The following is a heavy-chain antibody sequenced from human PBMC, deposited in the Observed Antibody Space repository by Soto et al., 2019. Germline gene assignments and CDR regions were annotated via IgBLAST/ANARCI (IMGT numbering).Heavy chain of an antibody. V-gene: IGHV1-18*01. CDR2: ISGYNGNT. J-gene: IGHJ6*03. CDR3: AKADSNYAGRFSYYYMDV. CDR1: GYTFRSYG. Sequence: QVPLVQSGTEVKKPGASVKVSCKASGYTFRSYGISWVRQAPGQGLEWMGWISGYNGNTHYSQQFQGKVTMTTDTSTSTAYMELRNLRSDDPAVYYCAKADSNYAGRFSYYYMDVWGTGTMVTVSS. D-gene: IGHD4-4*01.